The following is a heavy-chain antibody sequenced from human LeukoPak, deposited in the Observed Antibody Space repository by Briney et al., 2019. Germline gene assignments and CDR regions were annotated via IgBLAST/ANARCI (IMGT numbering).Heavy chain of an antibody. CDR2: ISSSGSTL. D-gene: IGHD5-12*01. CDR3: AGERGGYGFY. Sequence: GGSLRLSCAASGFTLSSYGLNWVRQSPGKGLEWISYISSSGSTLYYADSVKGRFTISRDDAKNSLYLQMNSLRGDDTAMYYCAGERGGYGFYWGQGTLVTVSS. J-gene: IGHJ4*02. CDR1: GFTLSSYG. V-gene: IGHV3-48*03.